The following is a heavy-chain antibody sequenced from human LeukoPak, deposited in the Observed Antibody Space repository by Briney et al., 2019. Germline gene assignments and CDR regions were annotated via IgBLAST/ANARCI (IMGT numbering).Heavy chain of an antibody. D-gene: IGHD6-19*01. CDR1: GDSISSFY. CDR2: INSRGST. CDR3: ARMAAGNTGPFDY. Sequence: PSETLSLTCTVSGDSISSFYWSWIRQPAGKGLEWIGHINSRGSTNYNPSLKSRVTMSVDTSKNQFSLKVSSVTAADTAVYYCARMAAGNTGPFDYWAREPWSPSPQ. J-gene: IGHJ4*02. V-gene: IGHV4-4*07.